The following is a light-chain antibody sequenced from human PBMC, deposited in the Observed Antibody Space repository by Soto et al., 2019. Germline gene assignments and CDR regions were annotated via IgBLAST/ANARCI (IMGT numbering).Light chain of an antibody. J-gene: IGKJ3*01. CDR2: WAS. CDR1: QSVLYSSNNKNY. Sequence: DIVMTQSPDSLAVSLGERATINCKSSQSVLYSSNNKNYLAWYQQKPGQPPKPLIYWASTRESGVPDRFSGSGSGTDFTLTISSLQAEDVAVYYCQQYYSTPFTFGPGTKVDI. CDR3: QQYYSTPFT. V-gene: IGKV4-1*01.